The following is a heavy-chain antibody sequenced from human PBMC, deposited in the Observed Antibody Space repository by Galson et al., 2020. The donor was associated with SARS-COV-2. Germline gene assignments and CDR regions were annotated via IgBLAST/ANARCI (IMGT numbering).Heavy chain of an antibody. CDR1: GGSISSGSYY. Sequence: SETLSLTCTVSGGSISSGSYYWSWIRQPAGKGLEWSGRIYTSGSTNYNPSLKSRVTISVDTSKNQFSLKLSSVTAADTAVYYCARGWADKVGAHFGNWFDPWGQGTLVTVSS. D-gene: IGHD1-26*01. V-gene: IGHV4-61*02. J-gene: IGHJ5*02. CDR3: ARGWADKVGAHFGNWFDP. CDR2: IYTSGST.